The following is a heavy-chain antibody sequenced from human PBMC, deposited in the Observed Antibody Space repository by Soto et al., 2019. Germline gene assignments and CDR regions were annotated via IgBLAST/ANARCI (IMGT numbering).Heavy chain of an antibody. J-gene: IGHJ6*02. CDR2: IYYSGST. Sequence: PSETLSLTCTVSGGSISSYYWSWIRQPPGKGLEWIGYIYYSGSTNYNPSLKSRVTISVDTSKNQFSLKLSSVTAADTAVYYCAAQPRYSSSSEYYYGMDVWGQGTTVTVSS. CDR3: AAQPRYSSSSEYYYGMDV. D-gene: IGHD6-6*01. CDR1: GGSISSYY. V-gene: IGHV4-59*01.